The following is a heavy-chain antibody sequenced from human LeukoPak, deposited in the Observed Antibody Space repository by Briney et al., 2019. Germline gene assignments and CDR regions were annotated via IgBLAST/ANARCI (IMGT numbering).Heavy chain of an antibody. D-gene: IGHD3-3*01. J-gene: IGHJ5*02. CDR1: GGSFSGYC. CDR2: INHSGST. CDR3: ARRVNDFWSGYYQRTYNWFDP. V-gene: IGHV4-34*01. Sequence: PSETLSLTCAVYGGSFSGYCWSWIRQPPGKGLEWIGEINHSGSTNYNPSLKSRVTISVDTSKNQFSLKLSSVTAADTAVYYCARRVNDFWSGYYQRTYNWFDPWGQGTLVTVSS.